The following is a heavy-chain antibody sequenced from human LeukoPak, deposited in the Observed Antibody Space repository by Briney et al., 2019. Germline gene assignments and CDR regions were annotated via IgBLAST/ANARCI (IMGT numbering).Heavy chain of an antibody. CDR1: GFTFSSYW. CDR3: ARERTYCAGDCYYQIDY. D-gene: IGHD2-21*02. J-gene: IGHJ4*02. V-gene: IGHV3-74*01. CDR2: VNADGTTT. Sequence: GGSLRLSCVASGFTFSSYWMHWVRQAPGEGLVWVSRVNADGTTTNYADSVKGRLTISRDNAKNTLYLLMNSLRVEDTAVYYCARERTYCAGDCYYQIDYWGQGTLATVSS.